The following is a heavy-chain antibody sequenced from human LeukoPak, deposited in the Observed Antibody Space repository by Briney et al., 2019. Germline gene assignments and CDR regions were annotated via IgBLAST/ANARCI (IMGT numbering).Heavy chain of an antibody. V-gene: IGHV4-4*07. CDR3: ARDRPYYYDSSGFPNWFDP. D-gene: IGHD3-22*01. CDR1: GGSISSYY. Sequence: SETLSLTCTVSGGSISSYYWSWIRQPAGKGLEWIGRIYTSGSTNYNPSLKSRVTMSVDTSKNQFSLKLSSVTAADTAVYYCARDRPYYYDSSGFPNWFDPWGQGTLVTVSS. J-gene: IGHJ5*02. CDR2: IYTSGST.